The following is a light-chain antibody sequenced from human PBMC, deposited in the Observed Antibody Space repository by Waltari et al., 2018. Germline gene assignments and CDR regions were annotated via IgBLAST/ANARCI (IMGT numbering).Light chain of an antibody. Sequence: DIVMTQSPDSLALSLGERATINCKSSRSVLYSSNNNNYLAWYQQKPRQPPKLLISWASTRESGVPDRFSGSGSVTDFTLTISSLQAEDVAVYYCHQYYDTPQTFGQGTKVEIK. CDR3: HQYYDTPQT. V-gene: IGKV4-1*01. J-gene: IGKJ1*01. CDR2: WAS. CDR1: RSVLYSSNNNNY.